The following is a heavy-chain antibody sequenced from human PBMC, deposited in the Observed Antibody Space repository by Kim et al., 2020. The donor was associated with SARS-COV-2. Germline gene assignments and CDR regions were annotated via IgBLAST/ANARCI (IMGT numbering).Heavy chain of an antibody. D-gene: IGHD1-26*01. Sequence: KFQGSVTITADESTSTAYMGLSSLRSEDTAVYYCARDRISGVGATVFDYWGQGTLVTVSS. CDR3: ARDRISGVGATVFDY. V-gene: IGHV1-69*01. J-gene: IGHJ4*02.